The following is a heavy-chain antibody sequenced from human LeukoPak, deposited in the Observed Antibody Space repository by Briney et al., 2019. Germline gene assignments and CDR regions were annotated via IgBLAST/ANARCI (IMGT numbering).Heavy chain of an antibody. CDR1: GFTFSSYS. V-gene: IGHV3-21*04. CDR3: ARARTYGSGSYYDY. Sequence: GGSLRLSCAASGFTFSSYSMNWVRQAPGKGLEWVSSISSSSSYIYYADSVKGRFTISRDNAKNSLYLQMNSLRAEDTALYYCARARTYGSGSYYDYWGQGTLVTVSS. D-gene: IGHD3-10*01. J-gene: IGHJ4*02. CDR2: ISSSSSYI.